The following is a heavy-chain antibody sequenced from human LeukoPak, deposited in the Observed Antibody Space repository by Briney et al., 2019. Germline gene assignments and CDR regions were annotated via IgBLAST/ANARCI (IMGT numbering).Heavy chain of an antibody. V-gene: IGHV4-30-4*01. J-gene: IGHJ4*02. CDR1: GGSISSGDYY. D-gene: IGHD3-9*01. CDR3: ARVLGVTGYSPLDY. CDR2: IYYSGST. Sequence: SETLSLTCTVSGGSISSGDYYWSWIRQPPGKGLEWIGYIYYSGSTYYNPSLKSRVTISVDTSKNQFSLKLSSVTAADTAVYYCARVLGVTGYSPLDYWGQGTLVTVSS.